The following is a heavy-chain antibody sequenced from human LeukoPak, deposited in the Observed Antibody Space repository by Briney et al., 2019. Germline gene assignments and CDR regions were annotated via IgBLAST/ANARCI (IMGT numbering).Heavy chain of an antibody. J-gene: IGHJ6*03. Sequence: PEGSLRLSCAASGFTFSSYSMNWVRQAPGKGLEWVSSISSSSSYIYYADSVKGRFTISRDNAKNSLYLQMNSLRAGDTAVYYCARDAPLGYCSSTSCYTGGDYYYYYMDVWGKGTTVTVSS. V-gene: IGHV3-21*01. CDR1: GFTFSSYS. CDR3: ARDAPLGYCSSTSCYTGGDYYYYYMDV. D-gene: IGHD2-2*02. CDR2: ISSSSSYI.